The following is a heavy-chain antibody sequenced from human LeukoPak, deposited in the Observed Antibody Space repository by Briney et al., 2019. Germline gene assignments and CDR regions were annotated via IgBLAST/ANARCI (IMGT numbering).Heavy chain of an antibody. CDR3: ARDLYGVSHDY. CDR2: IYSSGMT. Sequence: GGSLRLSCAASRFTVSTNYMRWVRHAPGKGLEWVSVIYSSGMTYYADFVKGRFTISRDNSKNTLNFHINSLRAVDTAVYYRARDLYGVSHDYWGQGTLVTVSS. V-gene: IGHV3-53*01. CDR1: RFTVSTNY. D-gene: IGHD4-17*01. J-gene: IGHJ4*02.